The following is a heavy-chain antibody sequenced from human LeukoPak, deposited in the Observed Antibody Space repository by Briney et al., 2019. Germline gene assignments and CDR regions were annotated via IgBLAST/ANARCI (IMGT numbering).Heavy chain of an antibody. CDR1: GGSISSGGYY. CDR2: IYHSGST. D-gene: IGHD2-2*01. Sequence: SETLSLTCTVSGGSISSGGYYWSWIRQPPGKGLEWIGYIYHSGSTYYNPSLKSRVTISVDRSRNQFSLKLSSVTAADTAVYYCARYHCSSTSCSFDYWGQGTLVTVSS. V-gene: IGHV4-30-2*01. J-gene: IGHJ4*02. CDR3: ARYHCSSTSCSFDY.